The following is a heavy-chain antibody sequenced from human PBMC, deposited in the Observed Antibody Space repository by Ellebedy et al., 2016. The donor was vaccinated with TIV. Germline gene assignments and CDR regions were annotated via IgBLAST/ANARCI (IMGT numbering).Heavy chain of an antibody. CDR3: ARASSRAYYYDSSENDAFDI. D-gene: IGHD3-22*01. CDR1: GYTFTGYY. Sequence: ASVKVSXKASGYTFTGYYMHWVRQAPGQGLEWMGWINPNSGGTNYAQKFQGRVTMTRDTSISTAYMELSRLRSDDTAVYYCARASSRAYYYDSSENDAFDIWGQGTMVTVSS. J-gene: IGHJ3*02. CDR2: INPNSGGT. V-gene: IGHV1-2*02.